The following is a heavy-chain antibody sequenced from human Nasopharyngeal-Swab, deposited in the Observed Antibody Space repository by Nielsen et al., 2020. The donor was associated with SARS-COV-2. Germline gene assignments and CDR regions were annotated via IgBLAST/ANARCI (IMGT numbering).Heavy chain of an antibody. CDR1: GFTFSSYG. CDR3: ARDGGDYGDY. CDR2: IWYDGSNK. V-gene: IGHV3-33*01. J-gene: IGHJ4*02. D-gene: IGHD3-16*01. Sequence: GESLKISCAASGFTFSSYGMHWVRQVPGKGLEWVAVIWYDGSNKYYADSVKGRFTISRDNSKNTLYLQMNSLRAEDTAVYYCARDGGDYGDYWGQGTLVTVSS.